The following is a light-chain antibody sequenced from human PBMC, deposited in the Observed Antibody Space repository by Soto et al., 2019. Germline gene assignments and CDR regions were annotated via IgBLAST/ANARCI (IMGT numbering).Light chain of an antibody. CDR1: SSDVGSYNL. V-gene: IGLV2-23*01. J-gene: IGLJ2*01. CDR2: EGS. CDR3: CSYADSSTSYVV. Sequence: QSVLPQPASVSGSRGQSITISCTGTSSDVGSYNLVSWYQQHPGKAPKLIIYEGSKRSSGVSNRFSASKSGNTASLTISGLQAEDEADYYCCSYADSSTSYVVFGGGTKLTVL.